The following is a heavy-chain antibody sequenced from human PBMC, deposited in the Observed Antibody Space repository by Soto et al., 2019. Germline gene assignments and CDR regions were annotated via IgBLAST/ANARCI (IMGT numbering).Heavy chain of an antibody. CDR1: GGSISSYY. CDR3: TSISGSDYVYIDY. CDR2: IYHSGNT. Sequence: PSETLSLTCTVSGGSISSYYWSWIRQAPGKGLEWIGYIYHSGNTNYNPSLKSRVTISVDTSKNQFSLKLSSVTAADTAVYYCTSISGSDYVYIDYWGQGTLVTVSS. V-gene: IGHV4-59*01. J-gene: IGHJ4*02. D-gene: IGHD6-6*01.